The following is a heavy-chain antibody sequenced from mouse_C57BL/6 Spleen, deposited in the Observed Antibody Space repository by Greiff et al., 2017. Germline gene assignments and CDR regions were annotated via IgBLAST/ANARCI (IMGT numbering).Heavy chain of an antibody. CDR3: ARPWDLAWFAY. Sequence: QVQLQQSGAELARPGPSVKMSCKASGYTFTSYTMHWVKQRPGQGLEWIGYINPSSGYTKYNQKFKDKATLTADKSSSTAYMQLSSLTSEDSAVYYCARPWDLAWFAYWGQGTLVTVSA. V-gene: IGHV1-4*01. CDR1: GYTFTSYT. CDR2: INPSSGYT. J-gene: IGHJ3*01. D-gene: IGHD4-1*01.